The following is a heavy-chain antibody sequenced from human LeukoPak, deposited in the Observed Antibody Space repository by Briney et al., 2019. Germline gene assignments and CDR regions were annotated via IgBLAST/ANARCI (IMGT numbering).Heavy chain of an antibody. CDR3: ARRRAEDYNDFVHFDY. J-gene: IGHJ4*01. CDR2: ISGGGGTT. V-gene: IGHV3-23*01. Sequence: GGSLRLSCAASGFTFSSYAMSWVRQAPGKGLEWVSRISGGGGTTYYADSVKGRFTLSRDNSKNTLYLQMNSLRAGDTAVYYCARRRAEDYNDFVHFDYWGHGTLVTVSS. CDR1: GFTFSSYA. D-gene: IGHD4-17*01.